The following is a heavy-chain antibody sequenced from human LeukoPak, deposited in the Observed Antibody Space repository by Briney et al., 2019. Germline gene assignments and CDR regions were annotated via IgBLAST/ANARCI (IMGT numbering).Heavy chain of an antibody. CDR2: ISYDGSNK. V-gene: IGHV3-30-3*01. Sequence: PGGSLRLSCAASGFTFSSYAMHWVRQAPGKGLEWVAVISYDGSNKYYADSVKGRFTISRDNSKNTLYLQMNSLRAEDTAVYYCARDARGYSYGRGANYFDYWGQGTLVTVSS. D-gene: IGHD5-18*01. J-gene: IGHJ4*02. CDR3: ARDARGYSYGRGANYFDY. CDR1: GFTFSSYA.